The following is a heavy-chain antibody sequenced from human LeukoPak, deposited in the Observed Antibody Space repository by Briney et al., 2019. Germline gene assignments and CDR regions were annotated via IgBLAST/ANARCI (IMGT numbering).Heavy chain of an antibody. D-gene: IGHD6-19*01. V-gene: IGHV1-69*04. J-gene: IGHJ5*01. Sequence: SVKVSCKASGGTFSSYAISWVRQAPGQGLEWMGRIIPILGIANYAQKFQGRVTITADKSTSTAYMELSSLRSEDTAVYYCARDLSGSSGFVDSWGQGTLVTVSS. CDR1: GGTFSSYA. CDR3: ARDLSGSSGFVDS. CDR2: IIPILGIA.